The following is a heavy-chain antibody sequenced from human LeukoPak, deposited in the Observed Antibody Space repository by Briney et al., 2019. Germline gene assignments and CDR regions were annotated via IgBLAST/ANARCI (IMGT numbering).Heavy chain of an antibody. V-gene: IGHV3-74*01. Sequence: GGSLRLSCAASGFTFSSYWMHWVRQAPGKGLVWVSRINTDGSSTSYADSVKGRFTISRDNAKNTLYLQMNSLRAEDTAVYYCAQILRDGVVDNWFDPWGQGTLVTVSS. J-gene: IGHJ5*02. CDR1: GFTFSSYW. CDR3: AQILRDGVVDNWFDP. CDR2: INTDGSST. D-gene: IGHD3-3*01.